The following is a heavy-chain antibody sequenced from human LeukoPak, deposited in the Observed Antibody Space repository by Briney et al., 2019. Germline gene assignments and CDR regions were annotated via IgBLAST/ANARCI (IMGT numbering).Heavy chain of an antibody. Sequence: SETLSLTSTASGGSISSYYWSWIRQPAGKGLEWIRIICYSGSTYYNPSVKSRVTISIDTSKKQFSLKLSSVTAADTAIYYCARAPLYHYDSSGYLFDYWGQGTLVTVSS. CDR1: GGSISSYY. D-gene: IGHD3-22*01. CDR3: ARAPLYHYDSSGYLFDY. V-gene: IGHV4-4*07. CDR2: ICYSGST. J-gene: IGHJ4*02.